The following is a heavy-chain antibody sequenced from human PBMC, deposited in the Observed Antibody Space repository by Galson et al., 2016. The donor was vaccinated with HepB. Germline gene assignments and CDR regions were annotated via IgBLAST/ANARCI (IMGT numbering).Heavy chain of an antibody. D-gene: IGHD5-12*01. CDR3: AGRHSGYTGGYDY. V-gene: IGHV1-69*13. CDR2: IMPISRTT. CDR1: GGTFSTYA. J-gene: IGHJ4*02. Sequence: SVKVSCKASGGTFSTYAIGWVRQAPGQGLEWMGGIMPISRTTNYAQKFQGRVTITADESTSTAYMELSSLRSEDTAVYYCAGRHSGYTGGYDYWGQGTLVTVSS.